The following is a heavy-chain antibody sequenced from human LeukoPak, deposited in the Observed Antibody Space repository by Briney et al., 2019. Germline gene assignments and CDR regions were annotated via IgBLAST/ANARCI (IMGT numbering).Heavy chain of an antibody. CDR3: AKLLYYYDSSQPY. D-gene: IGHD3-22*01. CDR1: GFNFDDYV. CDR2: INSGSNSI. Sequence: GGSLRLSCAASGFNFDDYVMTWVRQAPGKGLEWVSYINSGSNSIHYADSVKGRFTISRDNSKNTLYLQMNSLRAEDTAVYYCAKLLYYYDSSQPYWGQGTLVTVSS. J-gene: IGHJ4*02. V-gene: IGHV3-48*01.